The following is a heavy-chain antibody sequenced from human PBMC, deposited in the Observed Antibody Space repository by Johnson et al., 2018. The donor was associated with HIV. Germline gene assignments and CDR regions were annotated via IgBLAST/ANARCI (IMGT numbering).Heavy chain of an antibody. CDR1: GFMFDDYA. Sequence: VQLVESGGGLVQPGRSLRLSCAASGFMFDDYAMHWVRQAPGKGLEWVSGISWNSGSVGYADSVKGRFTISRDNAKNSLYLQMNSLRADDTAVYYCARTKTARQNAFDVWGQGTMVTVSS. J-gene: IGHJ3*01. V-gene: IGHV3-9*01. CDR2: ISWNSGSV. CDR3: ARTKTARQNAFDV. D-gene: IGHD6-6*01.